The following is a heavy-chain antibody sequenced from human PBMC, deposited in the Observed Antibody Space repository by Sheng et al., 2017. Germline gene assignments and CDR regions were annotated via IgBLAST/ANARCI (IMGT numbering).Heavy chain of an antibody. CDR2: IYYSGST. CDR3: ATGEVQDGYNNAYYFDY. Sequence: QVQLQESGPGLVKPSETLSLTCTVSGGSISSYYWSWIRQPPGKGLEWIGYIYYSGSTNYNPSLKSRVTISVDTSKNQFSLKLSSVTAADTAVYYCATGEVQDGYNNAYYFDYWGQGTLVTVSS. CDR1: GGSISSYY. V-gene: IGHV4-59*01. D-gene: IGHD5-12*01. J-gene: IGHJ4*02.